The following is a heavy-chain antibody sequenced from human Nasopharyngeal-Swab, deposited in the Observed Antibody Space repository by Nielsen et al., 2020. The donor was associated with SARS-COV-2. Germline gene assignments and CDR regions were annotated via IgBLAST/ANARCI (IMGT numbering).Heavy chain of an antibody. CDR2: ISYGGSNK. Sequence: WIRQPPGKGLEWVAVISYGGSNKYYADSVKGRFTISRDNSKNTLYLQMNSLRAEDTAVYYCAKDQSINWFDPWGQGTLVTVSS. J-gene: IGHJ5*02. CDR3: AKDQSINWFDP. D-gene: IGHD2-21*01. V-gene: IGHV3-30*18.